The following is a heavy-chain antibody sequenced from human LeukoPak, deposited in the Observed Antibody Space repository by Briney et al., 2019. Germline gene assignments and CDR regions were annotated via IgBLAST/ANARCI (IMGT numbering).Heavy chain of an antibody. V-gene: IGHV4-4*07. CDR2: IYTSGST. Sequence: PSETLSLTCTVSCGSISSYYWSWIRQPAGKGLEWIGRIYTSGSTNYNPSLKSRVTMSVDTSKNQFSLKLSSVTAADTAVYYCARGINYYDSSGYYFDYWGQGTLVTVSS. D-gene: IGHD3-22*01. J-gene: IGHJ4*02. CDR1: CGSISSYY. CDR3: ARGINYYDSSGYYFDY.